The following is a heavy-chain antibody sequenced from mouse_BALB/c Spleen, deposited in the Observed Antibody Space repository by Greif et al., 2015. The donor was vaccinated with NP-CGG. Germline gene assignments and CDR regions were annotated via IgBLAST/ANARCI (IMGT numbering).Heavy chain of an antibody. V-gene: IGHV5-6-5*01. CDR2: ISSGGST. CDR3: ARGTTGFDY. CDR1: GFTFSSYA. J-gene: IGHJ2*01. D-gene: IGHD2-12*01. Sequence: EVMLVESGGGLVKPGGSLKLSCAASGFTFSSYAMSWVRQTPEKRLEWVASISSGGSTYYPDSVKGRFTISRDNARNILYLQMSSLRSEDTAMYYCARGTTGFDYWGQVTTLTVSS.